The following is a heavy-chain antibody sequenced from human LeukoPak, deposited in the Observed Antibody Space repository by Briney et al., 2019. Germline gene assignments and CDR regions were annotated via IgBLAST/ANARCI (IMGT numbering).Heavy chain of an antibody. V-gene: IGHV1-18*01. D-gene: IGHD3-10*01. CDR3: ARDYGAGRYRFDY. CDR1: GYTFTSYG. Sequence: GASVKVSCKASGYTFTSYGIIWVRQAPGQGLECMGWISAYSGNTNYAQNLQGRVTMTTDTSTSTAYMEVRSLRSDDSAVYYCARDYGAGRYRFDYWGQGTLVTVSS. CDR2: ISAYSGNT. J-gene: IGHJ4*02.